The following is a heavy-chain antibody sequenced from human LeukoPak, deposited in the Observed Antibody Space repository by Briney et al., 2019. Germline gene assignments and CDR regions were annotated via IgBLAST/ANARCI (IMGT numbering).Heavy chain of an antibody. D-gene: IGHD6-13*01. Sequence: GGPLRLSSSASGITLSRYSMNWVGQAPGKGLEWVSSISSSSSYIYYADSVKGRFTISRDNAKNSLYLQMNSLRAEDTAVYYCARFQQLAFDYWGQGTLVTVSS. V-gene: IGHV3-21*01. CDR2: ISSSSSYI. CDR3: ARFQQLAFDY. J-gene: IGHJ4*02. CDR1: GITLSRYS.